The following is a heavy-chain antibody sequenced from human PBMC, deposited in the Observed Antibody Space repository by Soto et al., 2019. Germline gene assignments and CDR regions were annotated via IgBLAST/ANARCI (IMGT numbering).Heavy chain of an antibody. V-gene: IGHV1-18*01. J-gene: IGHJ5*02. Sequence: QVQLVQSGAEVKKPGASVKVSCKAAGYTFTSYGISWVRQAPGQGLEWMGWISAYNGNTDSAQKLQGRVTRTTATSTSTAYMELRSLRSDDTAVYYCAGVEAARLLWFDPWGQGTLVTVSS. D-gene: IGHD6-6*01. CDR2: ISAYNGNT. CDR1: GYTFTSYG. CDR3: AGVEAARLLWFDP.